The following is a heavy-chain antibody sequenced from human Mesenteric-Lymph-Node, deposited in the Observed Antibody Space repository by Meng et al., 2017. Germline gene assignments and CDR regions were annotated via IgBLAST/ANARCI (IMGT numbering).Heavy chain of an antibody. CDR2: ISGGGGGI. CDR1: GSTFSSYA. D-gene: IGHD2/OR15-2a*01. V-gene: IGHV3-23*01. J-gene: IGHJ3*02. CDR3: ADIGRGNYYDSTIEPFDI. Sequence: GGSLRLSCAASGSTFSSYALSWVRQAPGKGLEWVSIISGGGGGIYYADSVKGRVTISRDNSKNTLYLQMSSLRAEDTAVYFCADIGRGNYYDSTIEPFDIWGQGTMVTVSS.